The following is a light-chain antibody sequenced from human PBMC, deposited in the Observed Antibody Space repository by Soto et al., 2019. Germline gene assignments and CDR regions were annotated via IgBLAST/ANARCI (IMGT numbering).Light chain of an antibody. CDR1: LSIDHTDGSTY. V-gene: IGKV2-30*02. CDR3: MQGTHWPPT. Sequence: DVVVNPSPLYLAGTVGQSASIACRSGLSIDHTDGSTYLSWYHQRPGQSSRRLFYKVSERDSGVPARSRTRGSGTDFHLDITRAEDEDVGVYYCMQGTHWPPTFGQG. CDR2: KVS. J-gene: IGKJ2*01.